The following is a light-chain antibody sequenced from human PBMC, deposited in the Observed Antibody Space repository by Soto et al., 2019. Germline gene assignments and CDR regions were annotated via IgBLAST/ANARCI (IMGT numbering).Light chain of an antibody. J-gene: IGLJ2*01. Sequence: QSVLTQPASVSGSHGQSITISCTGISSDIGGYNYVSLYQQLPGKAPKLMIYDVSNRRTGVSNRFSGSKSGNTASLTISGIHAEDEADYYCYSYTSSSTVLFGGGTKHTVL. CDR1: SSDIGGYNY. CDR3: YSYTSSSTVL. CDR2: DVS. V-gene: IGLV2-14*03.